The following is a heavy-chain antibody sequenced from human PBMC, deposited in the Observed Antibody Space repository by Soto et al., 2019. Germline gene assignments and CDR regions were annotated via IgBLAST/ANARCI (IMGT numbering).Heavy chain of an antibody. CDR1: GGSISSGGYY. J-gene: IGHJ4*02. V-gene: IGHV4-31*03. D-gene: IGHD6-19*01. CDR2: IYYSGST. CDR3: ASNRNPVAPFDY. Sequence: QVQLQESGPGLVKPSQTLSLTCTVSGGSISSGGYYCSWIRQHPGKGLEWIGYIYYSGSTYYNPSLKSRVTISVDTSKNQFSLKLSSVTAADTAVYYCASNRNPVAPFDYWGQGTLVTVSS.